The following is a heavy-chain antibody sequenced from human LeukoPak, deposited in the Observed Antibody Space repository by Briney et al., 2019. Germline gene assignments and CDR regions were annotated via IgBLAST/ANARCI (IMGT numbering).Heavy chain of an antibody. J-gene: IGHJ4*02. Sequence: GGSLRLSCAASGFTFSSYSMNWVRQAPGKGLDWVSYISTSGSTIYYADSVKGRFTISRDNAKNSLYLQMNSLRAEDTAVYYCATSRGSWPDYFDYWGQGTLATVSS. CDR1: GFTFSSYS. CDR2: ISTSGSTI. V-gene: IGHV3-48*04. CDR3: ATSRGSWPDYFDY. D-gene: IGHD6-13*01.